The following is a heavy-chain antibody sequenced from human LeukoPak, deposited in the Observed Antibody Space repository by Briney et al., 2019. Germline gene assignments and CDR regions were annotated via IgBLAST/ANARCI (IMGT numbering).Heavy chain of an antibody. V-gene: IGHV3-9*01. D-gene: IGHD3-3*01. Sequence: GGSLRLSCAASGFTFDDYAMHWVRQAPRKGLEWVSGISWNSGSIGYADSVKGRFTISRDNAKNSLYLQMNSLRAEDTALYYCAKLFSSYDFWSGYYRAPNDAFDIWGQGTMVTVSS. CDR1: GFTFDDYA. J-gene: IGHJ3*02. CDR3: AKLFSSYDFWSGYYRAPNDAFDI. CDR2: ISWNSGSI.